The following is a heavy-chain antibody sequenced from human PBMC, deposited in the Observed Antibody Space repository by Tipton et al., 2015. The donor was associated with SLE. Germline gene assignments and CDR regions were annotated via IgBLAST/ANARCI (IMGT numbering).Heavy chain of an antibody. CDR2: IYTSGST. V-gene: IGHV4-61*02. D-gene: IGHD6-19*01. CDR3: ARETEDTGWIHSRDYIYYYYYVDV. J-gene: IGHJ6*03. CDR1: GGSSSSGSYY. Sequence: TLSLTCTVSGGSSSSGSYYWSWIRQPAGKGLEWIGRIYTSGSTNYNPSLKSRVTISVDTSKNQFSLKLSSVTAADTAVYYCARETEDTGWIHSRDYIYYYYYVDVWGQGTLVTVSS.